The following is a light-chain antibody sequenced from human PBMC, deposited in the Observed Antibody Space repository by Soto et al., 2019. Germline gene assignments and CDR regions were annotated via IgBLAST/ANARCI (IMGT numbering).Light chain of an antibody. J-gene: IGLJ1*01. CDR1: SSDVGGYNY. CDR3: SSYTSSSTLGV. V-gene: IGLV2-14*01. Sequence: QSALTQPASVSGSPGQSITISCTGTSSDVGGYNYVSWYQQHLGKAPKLMIYAVSNRPSGVSNRFSGSKSGNTASLTISGLQTEDEADYYCSSYTSSSTLGVFGTGTKVTVL. CDR2: AVS.